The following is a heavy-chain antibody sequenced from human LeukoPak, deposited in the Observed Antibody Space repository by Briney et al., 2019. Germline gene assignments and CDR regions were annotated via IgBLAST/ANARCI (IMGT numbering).Heavy chain of an antibody. CDR3: AKVDYSDYYYMDV. V-gene: IGHV3-23*01. CDR1: GFTFSSYA. J-gene: IGHJ6*03. Sequence: GGSLRLSCAASGFTFSSYAMTWVRQAPGKGLEWVSAISGSGVSTYYADSVKGRFTISRDNSKNTLYLQMNSLRAEDTAVYYCAKVDYSDYYYMDVWGKGTTVTVSS. CDR2: ISGSGVST. D-gene: IGHD5-12*01.